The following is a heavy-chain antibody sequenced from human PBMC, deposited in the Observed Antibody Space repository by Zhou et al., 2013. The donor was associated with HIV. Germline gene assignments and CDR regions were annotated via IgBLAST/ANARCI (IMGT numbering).Heavy chain of an antibody. CDR1: GYTFTGYY. CDR3: ARAYGSGSYYIGSDYYYYGMDV. D-gene: IGHD3-10*01. Sequence: QVQLVQSGAEVKKPGASVKVSCKASGYTFTGYYMHWVRQAPGQGLEWMGIINPSGGSTSYAQKFQGRVTMTRDTSTSTVYMELSSLRSEDTAVYYCARAYGSGSYYIGSDYYYYGMDVWGQGTTVTVSS. J-gene: IGHJ6*02. CDR2: INPSGGST. V-gene: IGHV1-46*01.